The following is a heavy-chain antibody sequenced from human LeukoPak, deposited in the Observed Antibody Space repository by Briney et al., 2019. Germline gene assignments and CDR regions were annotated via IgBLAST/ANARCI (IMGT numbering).Heavy chain of an antibody. D-gene: IGHD6-6*01. CDR1: GGSISSYY. Sequence: NASETLSLTCTVSGGSISSYYWSWIRQPPGKGLEWIGYIYYSGSTNYNPSLKSRVTISVDTSKNQFSLKLSSVTAADTAVYYCARHDAQLVSDYWGQGTLVTVSS. CDR3: ARHDAQLVSDY. J-gene: IGHJ4*02. V-gene: IGHV4-59*08. CDR2: IYYSGST.